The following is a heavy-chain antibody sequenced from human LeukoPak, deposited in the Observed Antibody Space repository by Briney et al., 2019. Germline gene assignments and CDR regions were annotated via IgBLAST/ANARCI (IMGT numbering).Heavy chain of an antibody. J-gene: IGHJ4*02. Sequence: PSETLSLTCTVSGASIRGYYWNWIRQPPGKGLEWIGYIYYSGSTNYNPPLKSRVTISVDTSKNEFSLRLSSVTAADTAVYYCARADGRLATDIDYWGQGTLVTVSS. D-gene: IGHD5-12*01. V-gene: IGHV4-59*01. CDR3: ARADGRLATDIDY. CDR2: IYYSGST. CDR1: GASIRGYY.